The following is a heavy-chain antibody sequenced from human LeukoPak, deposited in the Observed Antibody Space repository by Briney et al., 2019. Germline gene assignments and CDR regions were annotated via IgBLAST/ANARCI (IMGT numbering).Heavy chain of an antibody. J-gene: IGHJ4*02. CDR1: GGSNSSGGYS. D-gene: IGHD2-2*01. V-gene: IGHV4-30-2*01. CDR2: IYHSGST. Sequence: SETLSLTCAVSGGSNSSGGYSWSWIRQPPGKGLEWIGYIYHSGSTYYNPSLKSRVTISVDRSKNQFSLKLSSVTAADTAVYYCATSSTSYYFDYWGQGTLVTVSS. CDR3: ATSSTSYYFDY.